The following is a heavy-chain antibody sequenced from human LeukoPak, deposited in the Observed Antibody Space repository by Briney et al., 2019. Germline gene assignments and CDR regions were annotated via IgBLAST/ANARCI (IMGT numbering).Heavy chain of an antibody. CDR3: ARGYCSSTSCYVFWFDP. CDR2: INHSGST. D-gene: IGHD2-2*01. V-gene: IGHV4-34*01. J-gene: IGHJ5*02. CDR1: GGSFSGYY. Sequence: SETLSLTCAVYGGSFSGYYWSWIRQPPGKGLEWIGEINHSGSTNYNPSLKSRVTISVDTSKNQFSLKLSSVTAADTAVYYCARGYCSSTSCYVFWFDPWGQGTLITVSS.